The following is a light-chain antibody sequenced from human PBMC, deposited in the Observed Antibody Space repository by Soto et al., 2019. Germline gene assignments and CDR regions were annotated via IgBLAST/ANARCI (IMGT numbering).Light chain of an antibody. J-gene: IGKJ1*01. CDR3: QQYGRSPT. Sequence: EIVLTQSPGTLSLSPGERATLSCRASQSDSSNYLAWYQQKPGQAPRLLIYDASRRATGIPDRLSGSGSGTDFTLTISRLEPEDFVVYYCQQYGRSPTFGQGTKVDIK. CDR2: DAS. CDR1: QSDSSNY. V-gene: IGKV3-20*01.